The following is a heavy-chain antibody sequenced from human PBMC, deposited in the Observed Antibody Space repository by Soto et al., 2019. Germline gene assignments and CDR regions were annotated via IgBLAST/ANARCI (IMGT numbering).Heavy chain of an antibody. J-gene: IGHJ5*01. D-gene: IGHD1-1*01. Sequence: SETLSLTCTVSGASISGFYWSWIRKSAGKGLEWIGRIYATGTTDYNPSLKSRVMMSVDTSKKQFSLKLRSVTAADTAVYYCVRDGTKTLRDWFDPWGQGTTVTVSS. CDR3: VRDGTKTLRDWFDP. CDR1: GASISGFY. CDR2: IYATGTT. V-gene: IGHV4-4*07.